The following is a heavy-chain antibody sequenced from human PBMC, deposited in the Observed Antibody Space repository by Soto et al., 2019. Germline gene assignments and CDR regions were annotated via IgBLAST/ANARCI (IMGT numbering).Heavy chain of an antibody. CDR2: MNPNSGNT. CDR3: ARQETVKYSSSWYLYLSISYYYHYLMAV. J-gene: IGHJ6*02. V-gene: IGHV1-8*01. Sequence: SVKPSCKASGYTFTSYDINWVRQATGQGLEWMGWMNPNSGNTGYAQKFQGRVTMTRNTSISTAYMELSSLRSEDTAVYYCARQETVKYSSSWYLYLSISYYYHYLMAVWGQGTTVIVS. D-gene: IGHD6-13*01. CDR1: GYTFTSYD.